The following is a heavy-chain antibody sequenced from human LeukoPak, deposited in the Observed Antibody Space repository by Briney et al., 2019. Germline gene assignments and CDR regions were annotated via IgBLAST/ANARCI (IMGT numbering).Heavy chain of an antibody. CDR1: GFTVTNAW. D-gene: IGHD3-10*01. J-gene: IGHJ4*02. CDR3: TTGITMVRGVIHLIDY. V-gene: IGHV3-15*01. Sequence: GGSLRLSCAASGFTVTNAWMSRVRQAPGKGLEWVGRIKSKTDGGTTDYAAPVKGRFTISRDDSKNTLYLQMNSLKTEDTAVYYCTTGITMVRGVIHLIDYWGQGTLVTVSS. CDR2: IKSKTDGGTT.